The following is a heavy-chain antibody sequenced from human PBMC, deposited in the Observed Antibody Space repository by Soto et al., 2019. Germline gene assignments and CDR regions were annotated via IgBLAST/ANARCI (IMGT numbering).Heavy chain of an antibody. CDR3: ARETDDYYYYYGMDV. Sequence: GGSLRLSCAASGFTFSSYWMSWVRQAPGKGLEWVANIKQDGSEKYYVDSVKGRFTISRDNAKNSLYLQMNSLRAEDTAVYYCARETDDYYYYYGMDVWGQGTTVTVSS. D-gene: IGHD1-1*01. J-gene: IGHJ6*02. CDR2: IKQDGSEK. CDR1: GFTFSSYW. V-gene: IGHV3-7*01.